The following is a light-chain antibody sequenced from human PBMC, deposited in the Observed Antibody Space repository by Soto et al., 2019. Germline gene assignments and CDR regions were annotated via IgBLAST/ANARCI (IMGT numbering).Light chain of an antibody. J-gene: IGKJ2*01. V-gene: IGKV1-5*01. Sequence: DIQMTQSPSTLSASVGDRLTITCRASQSISSWLAWFQQKPGKAPKLLIYDASSLKSGVPSRFSGSGSGTEFTLTISSLQPDDFATYYCQQYSSYSPYTFGQGTRLDIK. CDR3: QQYSSYSPYT. CDR2: DAS. CDR1: QSISSW.